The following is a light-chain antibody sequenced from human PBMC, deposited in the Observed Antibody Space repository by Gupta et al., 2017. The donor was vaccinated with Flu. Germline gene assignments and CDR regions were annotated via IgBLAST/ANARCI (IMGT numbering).Light chain of an antibody. V-gene: IGKV2-30*01. CDR1: ESLVYSDGDSY. Sequence: DVVMTQSPLSLTVTLGQPASIACRSSESLVYSDGDSYVSWFHQRPGQSPRRLIYKASNRDSGVPDRISGSGSGSDFTLKISRVEAEDVGVYYCRHSTRWAWTFGQGTKVEI. CDR2: KAS. J-gene: IGKJ1*01. CDR3: RHSTRWAWT.